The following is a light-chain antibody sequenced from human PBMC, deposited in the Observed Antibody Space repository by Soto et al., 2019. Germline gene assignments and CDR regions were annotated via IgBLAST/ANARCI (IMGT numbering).Light chain of an antibody. V-gene: IGKV1-5*01. CDR2: DAS. CDR3: HRYNSNSRT. Sequence: DIQMTQSPSTLSASVGDRVTITCRASQNVDNWVAWYQQKPGKAPKFLIYDASNLESGVPSWFSGRRSGTEFTLTISSLQPDDFATCGCHRYNSNSRTVGQGTRV. CDR1: QNVDNW. J-gene: IGKJ1*01.